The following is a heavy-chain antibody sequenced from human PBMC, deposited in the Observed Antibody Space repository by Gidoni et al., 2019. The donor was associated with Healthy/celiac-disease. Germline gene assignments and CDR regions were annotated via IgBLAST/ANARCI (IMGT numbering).Heavy chain of an antibody. CDR2: INHSGST. Sequence: QVQLQQWGAGLLKPSETLSLTCAVYGGSFSGYYWSWIRQPPGKGLEWIGEINHSGSTNYNPSLKSRVTISVDTSKNQFSLKLSAVTAADTAVYYCARVVVVVPAAIRHFYYYGMDVWGQGTTVTVSS. CDR1: GGSFSGYY. CDR3: ARVVVVVPAAIRHFYYYGMDV. V-gene: IGHV4-34*01. J-gene: IGHJ6*02. D-gene: IGHD2-2*01.